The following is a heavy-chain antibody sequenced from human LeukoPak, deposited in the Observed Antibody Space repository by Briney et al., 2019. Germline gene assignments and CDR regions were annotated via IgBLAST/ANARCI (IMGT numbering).Heavy chain of an antibody. J-gene: IGHJ3*02. V-gene: IGHV1-69*04. D-gene: IGHD3-22*01. CDR1: GGTFSGYA. CDR2: IIPIFGIA. Sequence: ASVKVSCKASGGTFSGYAISWVRQAPGQGLEWMGRIIPIFGIANYAQKFQGRVTITADKSTSTAYMELSSLRSEDTAVYYCASSGYYDSSGYYPYDAFDIWGQGTMVTLSS. CDR3: ASSGYYDSSGYYPYDAFDI.